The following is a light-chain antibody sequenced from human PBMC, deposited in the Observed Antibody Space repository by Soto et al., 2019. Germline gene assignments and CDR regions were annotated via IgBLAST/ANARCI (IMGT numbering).Light chain of an antibody. CDR3: CSYAGSYSVA. Sequence: QSALTQPRSVSGSPGQSVTISCTGTSSVVGGYNYVSWYQQHPGKAPKLMIYDVSKRPSGVPDRFSGSKSGNTASPTISGLQAEDESDYYCCSYAGSYSVAFGGGTKLTVL. V-gene: IGLV2-11*01. CDR2: DVS. J-gene: IGLJ2*01. CDR1: SSVVGGYNY.